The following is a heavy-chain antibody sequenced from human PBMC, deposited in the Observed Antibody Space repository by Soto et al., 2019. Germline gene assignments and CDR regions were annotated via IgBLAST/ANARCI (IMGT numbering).Heavy chain of an antibody. CDR1: WFSFTTYW. CDR2: IKQDGSEK. CDR3: AREWSPPLAVFDY. Sequence: PGWSPRLSSAAAWFSFTTYWMSLVPQAPGKGLEWVANIKQDGSEKYYVDSVRGRFTISRENAWNSVSLQMNSLGVEDTAVYFCAREWSPPLAVFDYWGQGVLVTVSS. V-gene: IGHV3-7*03. D-gene: IGHD1-26*01. J-gene: IGHJ4*02.